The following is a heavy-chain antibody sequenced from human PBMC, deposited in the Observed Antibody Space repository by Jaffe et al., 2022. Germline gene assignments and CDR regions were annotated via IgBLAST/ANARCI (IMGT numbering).Heavy chain of an antibody. V-gene: IGHV1-18*01. CDR2: ISAYNGNT. J-gene: IGHJ6*03. Sequence: QVQLVQSGAEVKKPGASVKVSCKASGYTFTSYGISWVRQAPGQGLEWMGWISAYNGNTNYAQKLQGRVTMTTDTSTSTAYMELRSLRSDDTAVYYCARGGGKLSHCSSTSCSLYYYYYYMDVWGKGTTVTVSS. D-gene: IGHD2-2*01. CDR1: GYTFTSYG. CDR3: ARGGGKLSHCSSTSCSLYYYYYYMDV.